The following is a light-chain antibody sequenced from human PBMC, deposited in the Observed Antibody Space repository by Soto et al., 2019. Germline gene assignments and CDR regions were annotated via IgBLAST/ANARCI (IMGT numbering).Light chain of an antibody. CDR3: QQYNKWPLT. CDR2: GAS. CDR1: QSVSSN. V-gene: IGKV3-15*01. Sequence: EILMTQSPATLSVSPGERATLSCRARQSVSSNLAWYQQKPGQAPRLLIYGASTRATGIPARFSGSGSGTEFTLTISSLQSEDFAVYYCQQYNKWPLTFGGGTKVEIK. J-gene: IGKJ4*01.